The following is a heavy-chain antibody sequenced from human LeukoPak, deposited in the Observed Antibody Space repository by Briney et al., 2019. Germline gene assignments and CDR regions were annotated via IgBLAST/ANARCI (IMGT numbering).Heavy chain of an antibody. V-gene: IGHV3-66*01. CDR3: ARVVLPAHPAVGATTVEAFDI. CDR2: IYSGGST. D-gene: IGHD1-26*01. J-gene: IGHJ3*02. Sequence: GGSLRLSCAASGFTVSSNYMSWVRQAPGKWLQWVSVIYSGGSTYYADSVKGRFTISTANSKNTLYLQMNSLRAEDPAVYYCARVVLPAHPAVGATTVEAFDIWGQGTMVTVSS. CDR1: GFTVSSNY.